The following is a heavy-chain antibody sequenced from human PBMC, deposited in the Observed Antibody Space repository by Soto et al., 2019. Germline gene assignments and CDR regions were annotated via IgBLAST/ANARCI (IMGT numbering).Heavy chain of an antibody. CDR1: ENTFSTYL. D-gene: IGHD1-1*01. CDR2: HNGYSGQT. V-gene: IGHV1-3*01. J-gene: IGHJ5*02. CDR3: AGPHDRAGLGT. Sequence: ASVKVSCKASENTFSTYLVHWVRQVHGQGLEWMGWHNGYSGQTEYSQKFQGRVTITRDTSAKTAYLELRSLTSEDTAVYYCAGPHDRAGLGTWGQGTLVTVS.